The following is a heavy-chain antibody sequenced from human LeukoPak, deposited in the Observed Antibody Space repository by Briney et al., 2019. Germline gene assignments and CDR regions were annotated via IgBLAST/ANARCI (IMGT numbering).Heavy chain of an antibody. CDR2: ISGSGGST. V-gene: IGHV3-23*01. D-gene: IGHD2-15*01. Sequence: PGGSLRLSCAASGFTFSSYAMSWVRQAPGKGLEWVSAISGSGGSTYYADSVKGRFTISRDNSKNTLYLQMNSLRAEDTAVYYCANPTCGGSCYQRDYWGQGTLVTVSS. J-gene: IGHJ4*02. CDR3: ANPTCGGSCYQRDY. CDR1: GFTFSSYA.